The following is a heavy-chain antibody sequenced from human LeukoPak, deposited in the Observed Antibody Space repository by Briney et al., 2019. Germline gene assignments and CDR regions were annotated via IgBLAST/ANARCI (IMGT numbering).Heavy chain of an antibody. CDR1: GFTVNTNH. Sequence: GGSLRLSCAASGFTVNTNHMHWVRQAPGKGLEWVSTFYNGGSIYYLDSVKGRFTISRDSFKNTLYLQMNSLRVEDTAFYYCATSVVGLSYDEHFQHWGQGTLATVSS. CDR2: FYNGGSI. D-gene: IGHD2-15*01. CDR3: ATSVVGLSYDEHFQH. J-gene: IGHJ1*01. V-gene: IGHV3-53*01.